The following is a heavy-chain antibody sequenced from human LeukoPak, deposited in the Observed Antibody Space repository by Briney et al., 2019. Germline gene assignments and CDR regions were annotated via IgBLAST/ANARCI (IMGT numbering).Heavy chain of an antibody. Sequence: PSETLSLTCTVSGGSISSGGYYWSWIRQPAGRGLEWIGRIYTSGSTNYNPSLKSRVTISVDTSKNQFSLKLSSVTAADTAVYYCARGTKRQWLGTLDYWGQGTLVTVSS. V-gene: IGHV4-61*02. CDR3: ARGTKRQWLGTLDY. CDR1: GGSISSGGYY. J-gene: IGHJ4*02. CDR2: IYTSGST. D-gene: IGHD6-19*01.